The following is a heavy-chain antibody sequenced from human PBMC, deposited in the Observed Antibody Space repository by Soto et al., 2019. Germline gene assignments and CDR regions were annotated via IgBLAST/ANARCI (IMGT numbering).Heavy chain of an antibody. CDR3: ARDAETITMVRGVLKPSNWFDP. J-gene: IGHJ5*02. V-gene: IGHV1-46*01. CDR1: GYTFTSYY. CDR2: INPSGGST. Sequence: ASVKVSCKASGYTFTSYYMHWVRQAPGQGLEWMGIINPSGGSTSYAQKFQGRVTMTRDTSTSTVYMELSSLRSEDTAVYYCARDAETITMVRGVLKPSNWFDPWGQGTLVTVS. D-gene: IGHD3-10*01.